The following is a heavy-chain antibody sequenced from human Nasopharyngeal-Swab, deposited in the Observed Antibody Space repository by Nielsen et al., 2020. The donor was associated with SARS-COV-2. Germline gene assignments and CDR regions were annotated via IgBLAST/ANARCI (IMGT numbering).Heavy chain of an antibody. CDR1: GFTFSDYY. D-gene: IGHD3-10*01. CDR3: ASARDYYGSGSYDY. Sequence: GGSLRLSCAASGFTFSDYYMSWIRQAPGKGLEWVSYISSSGSTIYYADFVKGRFTISRDNAKNSLYLQMNSLRAEDTAVYYCASARDYYGSGSYDYWGQGTLVTVSS. V-gene: IGHV3-11*01. J-gene: IGHJ4*02. CDR2: ISSSGSTI.